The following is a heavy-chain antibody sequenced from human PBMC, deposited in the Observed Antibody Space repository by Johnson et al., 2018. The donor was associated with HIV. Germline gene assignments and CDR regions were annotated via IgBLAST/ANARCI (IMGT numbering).Heavy chain of an antibody. V-gene: IGHV3-30*04. CDR3: AKDKDAFDI. Sequence: QVQLVESGGGVVQPGRSLRLSCAASGFTFSSYAMHWVRQAPGKGLEWVAVISCDGGNKYYADSVKGRFTISRDNSKNKLYLQLNSLRAEDTAVYYCAKDKDAFDIWGQGTMVTVSS. CDR1: GFTFSSYA. J-gene: IGHJ3*02. CDR2: ISCDGGNK.